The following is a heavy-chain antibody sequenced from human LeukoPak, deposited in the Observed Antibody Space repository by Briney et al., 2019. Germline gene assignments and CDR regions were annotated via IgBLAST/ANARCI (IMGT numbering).Heavy chain of an antibody. J-gene: IGHJ4*02. D-gene: IGHD2-21*02. CDR3: ARVDKPYCGGDCHLDY. Sequence: GASVKVSCKASGYTLTGYHLHWVRQAPGQGLEWMGWINPNSGGTNYAQKFQGRVTMTRDTSINTVYMELSRLKSDDTAVYYCARVDKPYCGGDCHLDYWGQGTLVTVSS. CDR1: GYTLTGYH. V-gene: IGHV1-2*02. CDR2: INPNSGGT.